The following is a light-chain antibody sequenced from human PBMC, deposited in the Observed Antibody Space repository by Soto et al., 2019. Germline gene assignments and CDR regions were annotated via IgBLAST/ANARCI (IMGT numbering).Light chain of an antibody. Sequence: EIVLTQSPATLSLSPGERATLTFRASQSVSNFLAWYQHKPGQAPRLLIYDASTRAAGVPARLISSRSGTEFNPPTSSMQSEDFAIYYCQQRCRWPRTFGLGTKVDI. CDR1: QSVSNF. V-gene: IGKV3-11*01. J-gene: IGKJ1*01. CDR3: QQRCRWPRT. CDR2: DAS.